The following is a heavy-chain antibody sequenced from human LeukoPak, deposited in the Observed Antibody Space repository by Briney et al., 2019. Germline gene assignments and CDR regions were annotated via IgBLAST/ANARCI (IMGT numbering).Heavy chain of an antibody. CDR1: GYTFTNYY. Sequence: ASVKVSCKASGYTFTNYYMHWVRQAPGQGLEWMGLINPSGGSTSYAEKFQGRVIMTRDMSTTTDYMELSSLRSEDTAVYYCARAIAVAGIVADWFDPWGQGTLVTVSS. CDR3: ARAIAVAGIVADWFDP. V-gene: IGHV1-46*01. D-gene: IGHD6-19*01. J-gene: IGHJ5*02. CDR2: INPSGGST.